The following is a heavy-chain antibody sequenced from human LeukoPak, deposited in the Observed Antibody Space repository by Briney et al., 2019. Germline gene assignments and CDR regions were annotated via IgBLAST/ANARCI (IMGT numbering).Heavy chain of an antibody. J-gene: IGHJ4*02. V-gene: IGHV1-2*02. CDR2: INPNSGDT. CDR1: GYTFTAYY. Sequence: ASVKVFCKASGYTFTAYYLHWVRQAPGQGPEWMGWINPNSGDTNYAQKFQGRVTMTRDTSITTAYMELSRLTSDDTAIYYCARDRMGDCATTSCYLAYWGQGTLVTVSS. CDR3: ARDRMGDCATTSCYLAY. D-gene: IGHD2-2*01.